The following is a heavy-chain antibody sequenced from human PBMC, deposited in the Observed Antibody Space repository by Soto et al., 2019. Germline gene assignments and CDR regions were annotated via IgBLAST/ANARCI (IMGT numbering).Heavy chain of an antibody. CDR3: AGEGDDRYFFFDS. J-gene: IGHJ4*02. CDR1: GRSMISYY. V-gene: IGHV4-4*07. D-gene: IGHD2-21*02. Sequence: SETLSLTCNVSGRSMISYYWSWIRQPAGKGLEWIGRIYTGGNTNYNPSLKSRVTMSVDTSKSQFSLSLTTVTAADTAVYYCAGEGDDRYFFFDSWGQGTLVTVSS. CDR2: IYTGGNT.